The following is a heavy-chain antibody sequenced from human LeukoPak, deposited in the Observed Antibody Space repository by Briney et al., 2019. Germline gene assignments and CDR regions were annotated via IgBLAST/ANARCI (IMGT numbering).Heavy chain of an antibody. J-gene: IGHJ4*02. CDR3: AKVEYYYGSGSYYKHFDY. V-gene: IGHV3-23*01. D-gene: IGHD3-10*01. CDR2: ISGSGSIT. Sequence: GGSLRLSCAASGFTFSSYGMNWVRQAPGKGLEWVSVISGSGSITYYADSVKGRFTITRDNSKNTLYLQMNSLRAEDTAVYYCAKVEYYYGSGSYYKHFDYWGQGTLVTVSS. CDR1: GFTFSSYG.